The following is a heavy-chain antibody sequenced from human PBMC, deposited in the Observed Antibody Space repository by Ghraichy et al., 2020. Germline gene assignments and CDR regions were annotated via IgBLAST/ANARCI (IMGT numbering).Heavy chain of an antibody. CDR1: GYTFSTYD. V-gene: IGHV1-8*01. Sequence: VKVSCKTSGYTFSTYDISWVRQATGQGLEWMGWMHPNSGDTGYAQRFQGRITMTRDTSINTAYMELSSLTSEDTAVYYCTRNIALTGDFDYWGQGSLVTVSS. D-gene: IGHD7-27*01. CDR3: TRNIALTGDFDY. J-gene: IGHJ4*02. CDR2: MHPNSGDT.